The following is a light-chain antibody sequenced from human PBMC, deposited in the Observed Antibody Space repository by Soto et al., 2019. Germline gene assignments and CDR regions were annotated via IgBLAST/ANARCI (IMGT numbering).Light chain of an antibody. J-gene: IGKJ2*01. V-gene: IGKV1-33*01. CDR3: QQFDRLPYT. Sequence: DIPMTQSPSSLSASVGDRVTITGQASRDISNALNWYQQNPGKAPKLLIHDASTLETGVPSRFSGSGSGTDFTFTISILRPEDLATYYCQQFDRLPYTFRQGTKLEIK. CDR2: DAS. CDR1: RDISNA.